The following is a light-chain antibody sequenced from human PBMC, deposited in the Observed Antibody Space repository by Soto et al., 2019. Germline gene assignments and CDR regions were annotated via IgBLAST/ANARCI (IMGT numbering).Light chain of an antibody. CDR1: QSVSSSY. J-gene: IGKJ4*01. V-gene: IGKV3-20*01. CDR2: GAS. Sequence: GKLSLSPVERENISCRASQSVSSSYLAWYQQKPGQAPRLLIYGASSRATGIPDRFSFSGSGTDFTLTISILEPEEYPVYDFQVYGSSVTCGIGTKVDIK. CDR3: QVYGSSVT.